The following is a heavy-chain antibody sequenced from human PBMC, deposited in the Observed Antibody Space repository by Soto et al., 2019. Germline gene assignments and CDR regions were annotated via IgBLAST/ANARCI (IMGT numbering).Heavy chain of an antibody. D-gene: IGHD4-4*01. V-gene: IGHV3-33*01. CDR1: GFTFSSYG. CDR2: IWYDGSNK. CDR3: ARVQQPVSYYYYGMDV. Sequence: GGSLRLSCAASGFTFSSYGMHWVRQAPGKGLEWVAVIWYDGSNKYYADSVKGRFTISRDNSKNTLYLQMNSLRAEDTAVYYCARVQQPVSYYYYGMDVWGQGTTVTVSS. J-gene: IGHJ6*02.